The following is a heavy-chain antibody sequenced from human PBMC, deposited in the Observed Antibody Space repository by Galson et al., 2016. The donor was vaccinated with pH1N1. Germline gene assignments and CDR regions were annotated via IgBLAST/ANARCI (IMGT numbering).Heavy chain of an antibody. CDR2: IHYDGRN. Sequence: TLSLTCTVSGGPSSSGGYFWTWIRQHPGEGLQWIGYIHYDGRNNYNPSLKSRVSISLDTSENQFSLELRSVTAADTAVYYCATIPTEYQKPFGWFDPWGQGTLVIVSS. D-gene: IGHD2-2*01. V-gene: IGHV4-31*03. J-gene: IGHJ5*02. CDR1: GGPSSSGGYF. CDR3: ATIPTEYQKPFGWFDP.